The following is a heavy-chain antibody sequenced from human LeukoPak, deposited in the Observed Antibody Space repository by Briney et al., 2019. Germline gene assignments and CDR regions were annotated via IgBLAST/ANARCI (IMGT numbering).Heavy chain of an antibody. D-gene: IGHD6-13*01. CDR2: MNPNSGNT. Sequence: ASVKVSCKASGYTFTTYDINWVRQAPGQGLEWMGWMNPNSGNTGYAQKFQDRVTMTRNTSITTAYMELSSLRSEDTAVYYCARGVWGSSWSQDFDYWGQGTLVTVSS. V-gene: IGHV1-8*01. J-gene: IGHJ4*02. CDR1: GYTFTTYD. CDR3: ARGVWGSSWSQDFDY.